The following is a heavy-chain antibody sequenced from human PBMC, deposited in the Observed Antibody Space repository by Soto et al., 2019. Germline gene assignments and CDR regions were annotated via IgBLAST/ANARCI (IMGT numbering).Heavy chain of an antibody. CDR3: ARELPLGDSRFDP. V-gene: IGHV4-59*01. D-gene: IGHD4-17*01. J-gene: IGHJ5*02. CDR2: IYYSGST. Sequence: KPSETLSLTCTVSGGSISSYYWSWIRQPPGRGLEWIGYIYYSGSTNYNPSLKSRVTISVDTSKNQFSLKLSSVTAADTAVYYCARELPLGDSRFDPWGQGTLVTVSS. CDR1: GGSISSYY.